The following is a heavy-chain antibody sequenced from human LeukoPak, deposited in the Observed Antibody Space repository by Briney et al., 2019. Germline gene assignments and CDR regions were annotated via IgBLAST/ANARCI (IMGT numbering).Heavy chain of an antibody. Sequence: PGGSLRLSCAASGFTFSGSAMHWVRQASGKGLEWVGRIRSKANSYATAYAASVKGRFTISRDDSKNTAYLQMNNLKTEDTAVYYCTRLLRFLEWPHFDYWGQGTLVTVSS. J-gene: IGHJ4*02. V-gene: IGHV3-73*01. CDR2: IRSKANSYAT. D-gene: IGHD3-3*01. CDR3: TRLLRFLEWPHFDY. CDR1: GFTFSGSA.